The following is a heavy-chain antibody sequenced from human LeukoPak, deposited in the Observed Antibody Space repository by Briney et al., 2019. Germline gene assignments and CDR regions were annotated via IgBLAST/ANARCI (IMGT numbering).Heavy chain of an antibody. D-gene: IGHD5-12*01. CDR3: ARARRYHDYDYCIDS. Sequence: GASGKVSCKVAVYTFTAYYMHWVRQAPGHGLEWMGIINPSAGSTTYTQTFQGRVAMTRYTDTSTVYMELSSLRSEDTAVYYCARARRYHDYDYCIDSWGQGTPVTVSS. CDR2: INPSAGST. CDR1: VYTFTAYY. J-gene: IGHJ4*02. V-gene: IGHV1-46*01.